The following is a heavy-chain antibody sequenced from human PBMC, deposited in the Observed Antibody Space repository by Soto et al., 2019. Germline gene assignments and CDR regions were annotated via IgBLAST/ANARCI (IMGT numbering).Heavy chain of an antibody. CDR2: ISAYNGAT. J-gene: IGHJ5*02. V-gene: IGHV1-18*01. CDR1: GYTFSNYG. CDR3: ARGVAVIAATPPQENNWFDP. Sequence: QVHLVQSVAEVKKPGASVKVSCKASGYTFSNYGITWVRQAPGQGLEWMGWISAYNGATSYAQKFQGRVTMTTDTSTTTAYMELRSLPSDDTALYFCARGVAVIAATPPQENNWFDPWGQGTLVTVSS. D-gene: IGHD2-15*01.